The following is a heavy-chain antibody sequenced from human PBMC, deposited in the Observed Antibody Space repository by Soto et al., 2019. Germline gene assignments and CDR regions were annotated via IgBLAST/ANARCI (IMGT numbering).Heavy chain of an antibody. CDR1: GGSISSGGYY. J-gene: IGHJ4*02. CDR2: IYYSGST. V-gene: IGHV4-31*03. Sequence: PAETLSLTCTVSGGSISSGGYYWSRIRQHPGKGLEWIGYIYYSGSTYYNPSLKSRVTISVDTSKNQFSLKLSSVTAADTAVYYCARATPGGTAAAGHYEGFPDYWGQGTLVTVSS. D-gene: IGHD6-13*01. CDR3: ARATPGGTAAAGHYEGFPDY.